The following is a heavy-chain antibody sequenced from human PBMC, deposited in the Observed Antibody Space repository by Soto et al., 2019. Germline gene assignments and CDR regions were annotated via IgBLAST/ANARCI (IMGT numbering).Heavy chain of an antibody. D-gene: IGHD3-16*01. CDR1: GYSFTSYW. J-gene: IGHJ6*02. CDR3: ARQTTARGSMGV. CDR2: IYPSDSDT. Sequence: GESLKISCEGSGYSFTSYWIGWVRQMPGKGLEWVGIIYPSDSDTRYSPSFQGQVTISADKSINTAYLQWNSLKASDTAMYYCARQTTARGSMGVWGQGTTVTVSS. V-gene: IGHV5-51*01.